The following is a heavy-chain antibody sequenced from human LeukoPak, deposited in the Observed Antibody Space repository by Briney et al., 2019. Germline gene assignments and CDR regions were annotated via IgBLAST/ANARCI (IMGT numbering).Heavy chain of an antibody. V-gene: IGHV4-34*01. CDR1: GGSFSGYY. CDR3: ARGLLPFDY. J-gene: IGHJ4*02. Sequence: SETLSLTCAVYGGSFSGYYWSWIRQPPGKGLEWIGEINHSGSTNYNPSLKSRVTISVDTSKNQFSLKLSSVTAADTAVYYCARGLLPFDYWGQGTLVTVSS. CDR2: INHSGST.